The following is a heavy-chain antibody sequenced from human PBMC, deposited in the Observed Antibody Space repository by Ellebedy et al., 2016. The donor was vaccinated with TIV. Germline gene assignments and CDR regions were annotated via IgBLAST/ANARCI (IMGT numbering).Heavy chain of an antibody. CDR2: ISPGDSHT. CDR1: GYSFPNYW. D-gene: IGHD1-14*01. Sequence: GESLKISCQGSGYSFPNYWIGWVRLMPGKGLEWMGTISPGDSHTTYSPSFQGLVTISADKSIGTAYLQWNTLKVSDTAIYYCARLLATGSHGRGLLDYWGQGTLVTVSS. V-gene: IGHV5-51*01. CDR3: ARLLATGSHGRGLLDY. J-gene: IGHJ4*02.